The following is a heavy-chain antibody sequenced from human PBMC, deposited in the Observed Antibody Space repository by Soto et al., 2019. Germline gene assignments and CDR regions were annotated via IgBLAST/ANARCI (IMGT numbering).Heavy chain of an antibody. Sequence: QVQLVQSGAEVKKPGASVKVSCKASGYTFTHYYIHWVRQAPGQGLEWMGMNNRSGGSTDYAQKLQGRVTMNTDTSTTTVYMQLSSLRSDDTAVYYCARPPFPGCINGVCYPCDHWGQGTLVTVSS. CDR1: GYTFTHYY. V-gene: IGHV1-46*01. J-gene: IGHJ4*02. CDR2: NNRSGGST. D-gene: IGHD2-8*01. CDR3: ARPPFPGCINGVCYPCDH.